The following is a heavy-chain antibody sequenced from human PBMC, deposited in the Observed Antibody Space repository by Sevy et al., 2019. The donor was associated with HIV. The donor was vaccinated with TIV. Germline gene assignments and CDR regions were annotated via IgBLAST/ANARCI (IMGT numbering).Heavy chain of an antibody. CDR1: GCTFSSYA. CDR2: IIPIFGTA. Sequence: ASVMVSCKASGCTFSSYAISWVRQAPGQGLEWMGGIIPIFGTANYAQKFQGRVTITADESTSTAYMELSSLRSEDTAVYYCARVAAAGRYGGAFDYWGQGTLVTVSS. J-gene: IGHJ4*02. CDR3: ARVAAAGRYGGAFDY. D-gene: IGHD3-10*01. V-gene: IGHV1-69*13.